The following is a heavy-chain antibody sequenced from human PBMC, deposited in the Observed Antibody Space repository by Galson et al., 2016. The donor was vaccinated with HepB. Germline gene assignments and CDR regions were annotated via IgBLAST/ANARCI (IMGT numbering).Heavy chain of an antibody. Sequence: SLRLSCAASGFTLSSYSMNWVRQAPGKGLEWISFIDSSSLTIYYADSVKGRFTISRDNAKNSLFLQMNSLRDEDTALYFCARASCSGSSCLDSWGQGTLVTVSS. J-gene: IGHJ4*02. V-gene: IGHV3-48*02. CDR1: GFTLSSYS. D-gene: IGHD2-15*01. CDR3: ARASCSGSSCLDS. CDR2: IDSSSLTI.